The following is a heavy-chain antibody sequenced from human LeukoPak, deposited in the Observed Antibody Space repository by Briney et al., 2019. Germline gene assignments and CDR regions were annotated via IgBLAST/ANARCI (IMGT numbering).Heavy chain of an antibody. D-gene: IGHD3-9*01. V-gene: IGHV1-69*04. J-gene: IGHJ6*02. CDR1: GGTFSSYA. Sequence: ASVKVSCKASGGTFSSYAISWVRQALGQGLEWMGRIIPILGIANYAQKFQGRVTITADKSTSTAYMELSSLRSEDTAVYYCASLVAGDWLHTRYYYYGMDVWGQGTTVTVSS. CDR3: ASLVAGDWLHTRYYYYGMDV. CDR2: IIPILGIA.